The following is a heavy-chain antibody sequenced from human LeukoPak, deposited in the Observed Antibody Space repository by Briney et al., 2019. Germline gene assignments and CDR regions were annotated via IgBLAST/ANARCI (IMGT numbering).Heavy chain of an antibody. CDR1: GFSFSRHW. V-gene: IGHV3-74*03. CDR2: ISDDGSYT. CDR3: ASFGIAWTSAY. Sequence: GGSLRLSCAASGFSFSRHWMHWVRQASGKGLVWVSRISDDGSYTANVDSVEGRFTISRDNVRNTLYLDMNGLRAEDTGVYYCASFGIAWTSAYWGQGTLVIVSS. J-gene: IGHJ4*02. D-gene: IGHD1-1*01.